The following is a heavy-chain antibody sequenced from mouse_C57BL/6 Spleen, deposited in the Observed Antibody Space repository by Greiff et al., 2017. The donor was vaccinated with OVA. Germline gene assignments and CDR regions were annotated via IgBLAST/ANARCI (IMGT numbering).Heavy chain of an antibody. CDR3: ARGGYPYY. V-gene: IGHV14-4*01. CDR1: GFNIKDDY. CDR2: IDPENGDT. Sequence: VQLKESGAELVRPGASVKLSCTASGFNIKDDYMHWVKQRPEQGLEWIGWIDPENGDTEYASKFQGKATITADTSSSTAYMQLSSLTSEDSAVYYCARGGYPYYWGQGTSVTVSS. J-gene: IGHJ4*01. D-gene: IGHD5-1-1*01.